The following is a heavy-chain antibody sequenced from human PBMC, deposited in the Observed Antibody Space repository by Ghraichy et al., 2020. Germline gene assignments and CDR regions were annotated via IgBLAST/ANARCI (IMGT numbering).Heavy chain of an antibody. D-gene: IGHD1-26*01. Sequence: MRWISGYNGNTNYEQKLQGRVTMTTDTSTSTAYMELRSLRSDDTAVYYCARDLSGSYWFDPWGQGTLVTVSS. J-gene: IGHJ5*02. V-gene: IGHV1-18*01. CDR3: ARDLSGSYWFDP. CDR2: ISGYNGNT.